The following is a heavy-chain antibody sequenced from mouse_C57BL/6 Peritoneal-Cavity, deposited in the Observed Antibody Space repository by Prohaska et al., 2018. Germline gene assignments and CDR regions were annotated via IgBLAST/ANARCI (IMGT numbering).Heavy chain of an antibody. CDR3: ARHYGNYWYFDV. J-gene: IGHJ1*03. D-gene: IGHD2-1*01. Sequence: QVQLQQPGAELVRPGSSVKLSCKASGYTFTSYWMHWVKQRPIQGLEWIGNIDPSDSETHYNQKFKDKATLTVDKSSSTVYMQLSSLTSEDSAVYYCARHYGNYWYFDVWGTGTTVTVSS. V-gene: IGHV1-52*01. CDR1: GYTFTSYW. CDR2: IDPSDSET.